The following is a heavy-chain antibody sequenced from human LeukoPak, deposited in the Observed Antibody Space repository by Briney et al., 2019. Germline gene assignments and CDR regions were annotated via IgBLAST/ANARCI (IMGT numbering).Heavy chain of an antibody. D-gene: IGHD6-19*01. J-gene: IGHJ3*02. V-gene: IGHV1-2*02. Sequence: ASVRVSCKASGYPFTGYYVHWVRQAPGQGLEWMGWLNPNSGGTNYAQKFQGRVTMARDTSISTAYMELKRLRSDDTAVYYCARSSSGWYVAFDIWGQGTMVTVSS. CDR1: GYPFTGYY. CDR3: ARSSSGWYVAFDI. CDR2: LNPNSGGT.